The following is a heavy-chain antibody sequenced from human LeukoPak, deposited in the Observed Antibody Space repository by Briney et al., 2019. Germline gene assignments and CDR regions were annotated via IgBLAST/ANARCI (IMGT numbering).Heavy chain of an antibody. Sequence: SETLSLTCAVSGGSITSSNWWSWVRQPPGNGLEWIGEIYHSGSTNYNPSLKSRVTISVDKSKNQFSLKLSSVTAADTAVYYCARGLSLPGYSYGYDYWGQGTLVTVSS. D-gene: IGHD5-18*01. CDR3: ARGLSLPGYSYGYDY. CDR1: GGSITSSNW. V-gene: IGHV4-4*02. J-gene: IGHJ4*02. CDR2: IYHSGST.